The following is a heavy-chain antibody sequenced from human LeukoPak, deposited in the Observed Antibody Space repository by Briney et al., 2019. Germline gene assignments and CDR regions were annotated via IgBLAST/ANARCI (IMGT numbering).Heavy chain of an antibody. CDR2: ISYDGSNK. D-gene: IGHD3-10*01. V-gene: IGHV3-30*18. CDR1: GFTFSSYG. J-gene: IGHJ4*02. Sequence: VGSPRLSCAASGFTFSSYGMHWVRQAPGKGLEWVGVISYDGSNKFYADSVKGRFTISRDNSKNTLYLQMNSLGAEDTAVYYCAKDLWVTYGSGSYYFDYWGQGTLVTVSS. CDR3: AKDLWVTYGSGSYYFDY.